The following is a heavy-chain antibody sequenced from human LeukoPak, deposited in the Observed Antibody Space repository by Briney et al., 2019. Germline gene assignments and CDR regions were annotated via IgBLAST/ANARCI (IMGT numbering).Heavy chain of an antibody. CDR3: AKARRYCSDGKCSPEDY. CDR2: ISYDGSNK. V-gene: IGHV3-30*09. J-gene: IGHJ4*02. D-gene: IGHD2-15*01. CDR1: GFTFSSYA. Sequence: GGSQRLSCAASGFTFSSYAMHWVRQAPGKGLGWVAVISYDGSNKYYADSVKGRFAISRDNSKNTLYLQVNSLRAEDTAVYYCAKARRYCSDGKCSPEDYWGQGTLVTVSS.